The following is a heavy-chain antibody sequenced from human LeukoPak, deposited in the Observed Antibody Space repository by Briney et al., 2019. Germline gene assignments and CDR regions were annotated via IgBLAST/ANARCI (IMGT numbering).Heavy chain of an antibody. CDR2: SSSSGEST. Sequence: PGGSLRLSCAASGFTFNSYAMSWVRQAPGKGLEWVSVSSSSGESTYHADSVKGRFTMSRDNSKNTLYLQMNSLRAEDTAVYYCAKDKGTGYWYFDLWGRGTLVTVSS. J-gene: IGHJ2*01. D-gene: IGHD1-14*01. V-gene: IGHV3-23*01. CDR1: GFTFNSYA. CDR3: AKDKGTGYWYFDL.